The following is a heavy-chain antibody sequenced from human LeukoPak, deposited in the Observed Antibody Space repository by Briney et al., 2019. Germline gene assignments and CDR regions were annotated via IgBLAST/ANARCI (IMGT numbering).Heavy chain of an antibody. Sequence: PSETLSLTCTVSGGSMSSGRYYWSWIRQPAGKGLPWLGRIYTSGSTNYNPCLKIRVPISIDTSKNQFSLKLSSVTAADTAVYYCARGPHCSGGSCHSVSDYWGQGTLVPVS. J-gene: IGHJ4*02. CDR2: IYTSGST. D-gene: IGHD2-15*01. V-gene: IGHV4-61*02. CDR3: ARGPHCSGGSCHSVSDY. CDR1: GGSMSSGRYY.